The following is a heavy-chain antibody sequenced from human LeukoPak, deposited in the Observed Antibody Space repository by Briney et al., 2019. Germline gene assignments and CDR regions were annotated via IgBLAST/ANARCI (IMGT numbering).Heavy chain of an antibody. Sequence: GGSLRVSCAASGFTFSSYAMSWVRQAPGKGLEWVSAISGSGGSTYYADSVKGRFTISRDNSKNTLYLQMNSLRAEDTAVYYCAKAWDYDSSGYYYAPFDYWGQGTLVTVSS. D-gene: IGHD3-22*01. CDR2: ISGSGGST. J-gene: IGHJ4*02. CDR1: GFTFSSYA. CDR3: AKAWDYDSSGYYYAPFDY. V-gene: IGHV3-23*01.